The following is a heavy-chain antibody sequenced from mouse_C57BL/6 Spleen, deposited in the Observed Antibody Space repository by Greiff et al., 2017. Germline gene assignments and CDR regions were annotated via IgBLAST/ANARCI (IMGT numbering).Heavy chain of an antibody. J-gene: IGHJ3*01. D-gene: IGHD2-3*01. CDR1: GYTFTSYW. CDR2: INPNSGST. V-gene: IGHV1-64*01. CDR3: SRSYEGASWFAY. Sequence: QVQLQQPGAELVKPGASVKLSCKASGYTFTSYWMHWVKQRPGQGLEWIGMINPNSGSTNYNEKFKSKATLTVDKTASTAYMQLSSLTSEDSAVYDGSRSYEGASWFAYWGQGTLVTVSA.